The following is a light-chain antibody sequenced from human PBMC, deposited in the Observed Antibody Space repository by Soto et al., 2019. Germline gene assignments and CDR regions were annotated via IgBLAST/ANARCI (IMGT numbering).Light chain of an antibody. V-gene: IGKV1-5*01. Sequence: DIQMTQSPSTLSASVVDTVTVTCRASQNINAWLAWYQQRPGQAPKLLIYDASTVQSGVPSRFSGSGSGTEFTLTISSLQPDDSATYYCQHYSLYSPWTFGQGTKVDIK. CDR1: QNINAW. J-gene: IGKJ1*01. CDR2: DAS. CDR3: QHYSLYSPWT.